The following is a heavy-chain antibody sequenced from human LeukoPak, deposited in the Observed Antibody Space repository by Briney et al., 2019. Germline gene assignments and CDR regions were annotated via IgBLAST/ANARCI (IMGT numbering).Heavy chain of an antibody. CDR1: GLTFSSYA. CDR2: ISGSGGST. D-gene: IGHD5-18*01. V-gene: IGHV3-23*01. J-gene: IGHJ4*02. Sequence: DPGGSLRLSCAASGLTFSSYAMSWVRQAPGKGLEWVSAISGSGGSTYYADSVKGRFTISRDNSKNTLYLQMNSLRAEDTAVYYCAKAQAVQLWVFDYWGQGTLVTVSS. CDR3: AKAQAVQLWVFDY.